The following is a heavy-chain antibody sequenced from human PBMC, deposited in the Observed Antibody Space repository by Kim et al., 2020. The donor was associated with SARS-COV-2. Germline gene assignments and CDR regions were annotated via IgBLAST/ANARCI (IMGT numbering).Heavy chain of an antibody. CDR2: ISYSGSN. J-gene: IGHJ3*01. D-gene: IGHD3-10*01. Sequence: SETLSLTCSVSGDSIRSYYWSWIRQPPGKGLEWIGCISYSGSNSYNPSLKSRVTISVDTSKNQFSLQLSSVTAAATAVYYCARLRDYYYGSGSYYGDAF. CDR1: GDSIRSYY. V-gene: IGHV4-59*08. CDR3: ARLRDYYYGSGSYYGDAF.